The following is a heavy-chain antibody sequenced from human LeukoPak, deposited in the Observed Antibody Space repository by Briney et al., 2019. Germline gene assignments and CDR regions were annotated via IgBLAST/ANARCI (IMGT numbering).Heavy chain of an antibody. D-gene: IGHD3-22*01. V-gene: IGHV4-39*01. Sequence: SETLSLTCTVSGGSIDSGGYYWRWIPQPPGEGLEWIGSIYYSGSTYYNPSLKSRVTISVDTSKNQFSLKLKSVTAAHAAVYYCARHLSMHYYDTYDYWGQGTLVTVSS. CDR3: ARHLSMHYYDTYDY. J-gene: IGHJ4*02. CDR1: GGSIDSGGYY. CDR2: IYYSGST.